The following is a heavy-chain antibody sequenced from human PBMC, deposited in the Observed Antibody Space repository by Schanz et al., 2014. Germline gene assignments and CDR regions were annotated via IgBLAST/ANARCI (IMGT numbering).Heavy chain of an antibody. V-gene: IGHV1-18*01. Sequence: QVQLGQSGAEVKKPGASATVSCKASGYTFNNHGISWVRQAPGQGLEWMGWISVYHGHTNYAEKVHGRVTMTTDTSTSTAYMELRSLISDDTAVYYCVRDAGWAFGDYHGMDVWGQGTSVTVSS. D-gene: IGHD3-10*01. CDR2: ISVYHGHT. CDR1: GYTFNNHG. CDR3: VRDAGWAFGDYHGMDV. J-gene: IGHJ6*02.